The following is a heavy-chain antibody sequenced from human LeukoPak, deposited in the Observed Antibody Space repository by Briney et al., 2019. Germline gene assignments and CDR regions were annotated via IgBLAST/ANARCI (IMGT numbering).Heavy chain of an antibody. V-gene: IGHV3-43D*03. Sequence: GGSLRLSCAASGFTFDDYAMHWVRQAPGKGLEWVSLISWDGGSTYYADSVKGRFTISRDNTKNSLYLQMNSLRAEDTAVYYCARASGVYEMATIKVSWYFDLWGRGTLVTVSS. CDR2: ISWDGGST. J-gene: IGHJ2*01. CDR1: GFTFDDYA. CDR3: ARASGVYEMATIKVSWYFDL. D-gene: IGHD5-24*01.